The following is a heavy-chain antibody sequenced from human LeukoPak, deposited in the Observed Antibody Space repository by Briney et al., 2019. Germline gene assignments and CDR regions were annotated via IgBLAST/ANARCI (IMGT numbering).Heavy chain of an antibody. D-gene: IGHD3-16*01. Sequence: GGSLTLSCVASGFTFSSYAMSWVRETPARGLEWVSSLRGDGDAFYADSVKGRFTLSRDESRNTVYLQLNKLRVEDTAIYYCAKASWVSTADAVLWGQGTVVTVSS. CDR3: AKASWVSTADAVL. J-gene: IGHJ4*02. CDR2: LRGDGDA. V-gene: IGHV3-23*01. CDR1: GFTFSSYA.